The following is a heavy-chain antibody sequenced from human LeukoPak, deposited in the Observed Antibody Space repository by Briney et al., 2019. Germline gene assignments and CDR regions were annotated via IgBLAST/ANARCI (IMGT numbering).Heavy chain of an antibody. V-gene: IGHV1-69*06. Sequence: SVKVSCKASGGTFSSYAISWVRQAPGLGLEWMGGIIPIFGTANYAQKFQGRVTITADKSTSTAYMELSSLRSEDTAVYYCARGYCSGGSCPTYYYYMDVWGKGTTVTISS. CDR3: ARGYCSGGSCPTYYYYMDV. CDR1: GGTFSSYA. D-gene: IGHD2-15*01. J-gene: IGHJ6*03. CDR2: IIPIFGTA.